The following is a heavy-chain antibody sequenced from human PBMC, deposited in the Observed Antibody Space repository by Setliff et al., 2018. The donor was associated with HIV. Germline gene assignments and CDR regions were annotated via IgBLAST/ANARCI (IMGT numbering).Heavy chain of an antibody. CDR3: ARCSYVWGSYRMQP. D-gene: IGHD3-16*02. V-gene: IGHV1-8*02. CDR1: GYTFTNYD. CDR2: MNPNSGNT. J-gene: IGHJ5*02. Sequence: ASVKVSCKASGYTFTNYDINWVRQATGQGLEWMGWMNPNSGNTGYAQKFQGRVTMTRNTSISTAYMELSSLRSEDTAVYYCARCSYVWGSYRMQPWGQGTLVTVSS.